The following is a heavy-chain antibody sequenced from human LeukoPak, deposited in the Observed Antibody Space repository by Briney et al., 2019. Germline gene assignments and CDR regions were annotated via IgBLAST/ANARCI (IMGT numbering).Heavy chain of an antibody. V-gene: IGHV3-21*01. CDR3: ARDRAYYDFWSGYYGMDV. CDR2: ISSSSSYI. J-gene: IGHJ6*02. Sequence: GGSLRLSCAASGFTFSSYSMTWVRQAPGKGLEWVSSISSSSSYIYYADSVKGRFTISRDNAKNSLYLQMNSLRAEDTAVYYCARDRAYYDFWSGYYGMDVWGQGTTVTVSS. D-gene: IGHD3-3*01. CDR1: GFTFSSYS.